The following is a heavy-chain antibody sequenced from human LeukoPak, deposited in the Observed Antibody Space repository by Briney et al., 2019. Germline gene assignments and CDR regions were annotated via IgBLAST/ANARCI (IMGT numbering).Heavy chain of an antibody. CDR1: GGSISSGSYY. V-gene: IGHV4-61*02. D-gene: IGHD3-9*01. CDR2: IDTSGSI. Sequence: SQTLSLTCTVSGGSISSGSYYWSWFRQPAGKGLEWIGRIDTSGSIKYNPSLKSRVTILVDTSKNQLSLKLSSVTAADTAVYYCARGGREYYDILTDQWYFDYWGQGTLVTVSS. CDR3: ARGGREYYDILTDQWYFDY. J-gene: IGHJ4*02.